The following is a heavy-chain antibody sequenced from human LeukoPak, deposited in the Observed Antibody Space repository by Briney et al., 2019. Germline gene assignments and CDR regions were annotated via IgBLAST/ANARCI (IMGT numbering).Heavy chain of an antibody. CDR1: GFTFGNYW. D-gene: IGHD5-18*01. Sequence: GGSLRLSCAASGFTFGNYWMHWVRQAPGKGLVWVSRINSDGSSTTYADSVKGRFTISRDNAKNTLYLQMNSLRAEDTAVYYCARDPQWIQPKIFDYWGQGTLVTVSS. CDR2: INSDGSST. J-gene: IGHJ4*02. V-gene: IGHV3-74*01. CDR3: ARDPQWIQPKIFDY.